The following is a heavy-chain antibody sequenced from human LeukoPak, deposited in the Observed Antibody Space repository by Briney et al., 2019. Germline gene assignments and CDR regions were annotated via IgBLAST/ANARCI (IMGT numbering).Heavy chain of an antibody. V-gene: IGHV4-4*09. Sequence: SETLSLTCTVSGGSISSYYLSWIRQPPGKGLEWIGYIYTSGSTNYNPSLKSRGTISVDTSKNQFSLKLSSVTAAVTAVYFCARHSIEYSSSSGFDYWGQGTLVTVSS. J-gene: IGHJ4*02. D-gene: IGHD6-6*01. CDR3: ARHSIEYSSSSGFDY. CDR2: IYTSGST. CDR1: GGSISSYY.